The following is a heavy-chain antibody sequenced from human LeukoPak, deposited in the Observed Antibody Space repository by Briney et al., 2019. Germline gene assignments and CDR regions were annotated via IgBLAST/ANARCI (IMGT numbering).Heavy chain of an antibody. CDR1: GITFSSYG. J-gene: IGHJ6*02. Sequence: SGGSLRLSCAASGITFSSYGIHWVRQAPGKGLEWVAVISFGGSHKYYADSVKGRFTISRDNSKNTLYLQMNSLRAEDTAVYYCAKAMAATDDLGYYYYGMDVWGQGTTVTVSS. CDR3: AKAMAATDDLGYYYYGMDV. CDR2: ISFGGSHK. V-gene: IGHV3-30*18. D-gene: IGHD2-15*01.